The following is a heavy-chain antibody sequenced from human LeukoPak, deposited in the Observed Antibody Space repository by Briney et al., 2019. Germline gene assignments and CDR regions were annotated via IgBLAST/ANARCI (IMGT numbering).Heavy chain of an antibody. CDR2: ISGSGGST. D-gene: IGHD3-9*01. J-gene: IGHJ4*02. CDR1: GFTFSSYA. V-gene: IGHV3-23*01. Sequence: PGGSLRLSCAASGFTFSSYAMSWVRQAPGKGLEWVSAISGSGGSTYYADSVKGRFTISRDNSKNTLYLQMNSLRAEDTAVYYCATYYDILTGYYNYFDYWGQGTLVTVSS. CDR3: ATYYDILTGYYNYFDY.